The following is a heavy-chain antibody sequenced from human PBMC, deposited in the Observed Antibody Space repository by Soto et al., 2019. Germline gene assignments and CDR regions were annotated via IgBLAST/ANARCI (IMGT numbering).Heavy chain of an antibody. CDR2: IYYSGST. CDR1: GGSISSSSYY. CDR3: ARGGVRGVIEYYYGMDV. D-gene: IGHD3-10*01. Sequence: SETLSLTCTVSGGSISSSSYYWGWIRQPPGKGLEWIGSIYYSGSTYYNPSPKSRLTISVDTSKNQFSLKLSSVTAADTAVYYCARGGVRGVIEYYYGMDVGGKGTTVTVPS. J-gene: IGHJ6*04. V-gene: IGHV4-39*01.